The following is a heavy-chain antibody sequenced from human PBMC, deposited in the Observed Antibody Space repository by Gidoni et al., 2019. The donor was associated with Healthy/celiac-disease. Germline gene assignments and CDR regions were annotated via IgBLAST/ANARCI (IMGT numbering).Heavy chain of an antibody. Sequence: EVQLVESGGVVVQPGGSLRLSCAASGFTFDDYAMHWVRQAPVKGLEWVSLISWDGGSTYYADSVKGRFTISRDNSKNSLYLQMNSLRAEDTALYYCAKDISSSGSGYYFDYWGQGTLVTVSS. V-gene: IGHV3-43D*03. CDR2: ISWDGGST. J-gene: IGHJ4*02. CDR3: AKDISSSGSGYYFDY. CDR1: GFTFDDYA. D-gene: IGHD6-19*01.